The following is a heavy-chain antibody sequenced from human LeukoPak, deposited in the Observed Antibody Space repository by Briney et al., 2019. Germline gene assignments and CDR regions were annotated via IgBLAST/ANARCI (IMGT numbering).Heavy chain of an antibody. CDR1: GGSIDSTNW. J-gene: IGHJ4*02. Sequence: SETLSLTCDVSGGSIDSTNWWNWVRQPPGKGLEWIGEIHHDGRINYNPSLKSRVTLSVDKSKNQFSLRLNSVTAADTAMYYCARSHDHFWGNYPDYWGQGPLVTVSS. D-gene: IGHD3-16*02. CDR2: IHHDGRI. V-gene: IGHV4/OR15-8*01. CDR3: ARSHDHFWGNYPDY.